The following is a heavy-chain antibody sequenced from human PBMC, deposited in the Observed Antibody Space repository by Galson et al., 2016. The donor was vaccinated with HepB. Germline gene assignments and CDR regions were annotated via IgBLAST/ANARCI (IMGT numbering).Heavy chain of an antibody. Sequence: SLRLSCAGSGFTFSNYGMHLVRQAPGKGLERVSNIWFDGRNKYYGDSVKGRFTISRDNSKNTLYLQMNSLRAGDTAVYYCARDDHYGVYFDHWGQGTLVTVSS. V-gene: IGHV3-33*01. CDR3: ARDDHYGVYFDH. J-gene: IGHJ4*02. CDR1: GFTFSNYG. D-gene: IGHD3-16*01. CDR2: IWFDGRNK.